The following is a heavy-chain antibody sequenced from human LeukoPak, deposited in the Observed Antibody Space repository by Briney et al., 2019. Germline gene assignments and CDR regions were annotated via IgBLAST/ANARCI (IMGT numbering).Heavy chain of an antibody. Sequence: KPSETLSLTCTVSGGSISSYYWSWIRQPPGKGLEWIGYIYYSGSTNYNPSLKSRVTISVDTSKNQFSLKLSSVTAADTAVYYCARAPYDRFFDYWGQGTLVTVSS. D-gene: IGHD3-22*01. CDR3: ARAPYDRFFDY. CDR2: IYYSGST. CDR1: GGSISSYY. V-gene: IGHV4-59*01. J-gene: IGHJ4*02.